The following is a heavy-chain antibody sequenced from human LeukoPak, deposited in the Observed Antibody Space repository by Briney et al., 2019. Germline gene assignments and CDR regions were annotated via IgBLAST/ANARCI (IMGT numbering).Heavy chain of an antibody. CDR1: GDSISSGSYY. CDR3: ARSRYYGSGSRPYWYFDL. Sequence: PSETLSLTCTVSGDSISSGSYYWSWIRQPPGKGLEWIGYIYYSGSTNYNPSLKSRVTISVDTSKNQFSLKLSSVTAADTAVYYCARSRYYGSGSRPYWYFDLWGRGTLVTVSS. D-gene: IGHD3-10*01. V-gene: IGHV4-61*01. J-gene: IGHJ2*01. CDR2: IYYSGST.